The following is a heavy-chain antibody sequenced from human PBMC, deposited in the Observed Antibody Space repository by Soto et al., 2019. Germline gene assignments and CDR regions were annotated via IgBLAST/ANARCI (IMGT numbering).Heavy chain of an antibody. Sequence: SETLSLTCAVYGGSFSGYYWSWIRQPPGQGLEWIGELNHSGSTNYNPSLQSRVTISVDTSKNQFSPKLSSVTAADTAVYYCARGPRDIVLMVYAPNFDFWGQGTLVTVSS. CDR2: LNHSGST. J-gene: IGHJ4*02. CDR3: ARGPRDIVLMVYAPNFDF. V-gene: IGHV4-34*01. D-gene: IGHD2-8*01. CDR1: GGSFSGYY.